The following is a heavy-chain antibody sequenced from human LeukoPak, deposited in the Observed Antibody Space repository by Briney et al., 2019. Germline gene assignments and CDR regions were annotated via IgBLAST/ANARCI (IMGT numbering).Heavy chain of an antibody. D-gene: IGHD5-24*01. J-gene: IGHJ4*02. CDR1: GGSTSSSSYY. Sequence: SETLSLTCTVSGGSTSSSSYYWGWIRQPPGKGLEWIGSIYYSGSTYYNPSLKSRVTISVDTSKNQFSLKLSSVTAADTAVYYCASYTRWLNGDYWGQGTLVTVSS. CDR2: IYYSGST. CDR3: ASYTRWLNGDY. V-gene: IGHV4-39*01.